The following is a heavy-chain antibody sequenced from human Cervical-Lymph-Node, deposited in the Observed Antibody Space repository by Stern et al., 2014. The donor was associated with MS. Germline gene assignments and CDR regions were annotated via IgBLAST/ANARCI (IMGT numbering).Heavy chain of an antibody. D-gene: IGHD2-2*01. V-gene: IGHV3-23*04. J-gene: IGHJ5*02. Sequence: EVQLVESGGGLVQPGGSLRLSCAASGFTFSSYAMSWVRQAPGKGLEWVSAISGSGDSTYYADSVKGRFTISRDNSKNTLYLQMNSLRAEDTAVYYCAKLGYCSSTNCWVQENGFDPWGQGTLVTVSS. CDR1: GFTFSSYA. CDR2: ISGSGDST. CDR3: AKLGYCSSTNCWVQENGFDP.